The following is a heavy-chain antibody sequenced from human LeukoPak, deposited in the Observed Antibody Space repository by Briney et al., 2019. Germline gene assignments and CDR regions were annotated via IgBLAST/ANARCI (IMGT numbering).Heavy chain of an antibody. J-gene: IGHJ4*02. CDR3: AGVTTVTTFDY. D-gene: IGHD4-11*01. V-gene: IGHV4-30-2*01. Sequence: SQTLSLTCAVSGDSISSGGYSWSWIRQPPGKGLEWIGYIYHSGTTYYNPSLKSRVTILVDRSKNQFSLKLGSVTAADTAVYYCAGVTTVTTFDYWGQGTLVSVSS. CDR2: IYHSGTT. CDR1: GDSISSGGYS.